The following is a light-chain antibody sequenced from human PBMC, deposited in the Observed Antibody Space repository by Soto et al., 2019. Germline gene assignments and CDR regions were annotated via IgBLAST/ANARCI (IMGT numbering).Light chain of an antibody. J-gene: IGLJ1*01. V-gene: IGLV2-14*01. CDR2: DVN. CDR3: ASYTSTYTLV. Sequence: QSALTQPASASGSPGQSITISCTGTIDDVGAYNYVSWYQQRPGSAPQLLIYDVNNRPSGASNRFSGSKSGHTAYLTISGLQRDDEANYHCASYTSTYTLVFGTGTKVTVL. CDR1: IDDVGAYNY.